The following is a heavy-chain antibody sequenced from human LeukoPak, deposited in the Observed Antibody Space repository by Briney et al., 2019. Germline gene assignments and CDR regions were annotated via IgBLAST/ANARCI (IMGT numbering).Heavy chain of an antibody. CDR1: GFTFSSYE. J-gene: IGHJ3*02. V-gene: IGHV3-20*04. D-gene: IGHD3-22*01. CDR2: INWNGGST. Sequence: GGSLRLSCAASGFTFSSYEMSWVRQAPGKGLEWVSGINWNGGSTGYADSVKGRFTISRDNAKNSLYLQMNSLRAEDTALYYCARIDTYYYDSSGYYSAFDIWGQGTIVTVSS. CDR3: ARIDTYYYDSSGYYSAFDI.